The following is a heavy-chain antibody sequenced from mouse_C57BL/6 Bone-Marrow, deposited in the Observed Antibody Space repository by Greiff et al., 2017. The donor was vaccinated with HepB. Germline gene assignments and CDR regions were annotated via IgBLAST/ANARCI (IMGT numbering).Heavy chain of an antibody. Sequence: VKLQQPGAELVKPGASVKLSCKASGYTFTSYWMQWVKQRPGQGLEWIGEIDPSDSYTNYNQKFKGKATLTVDTSSSTAYMQLSSLTSEDSAVYYCARLWGGGAMDYWGQGTSVTVSS. CDR2: IDPSDSYT. J-gene: IGHJ4*01. CDR1: GYTFTSYW. CDR3: ARLWGGGAMDY. V-gene: IGHV1-50*01.